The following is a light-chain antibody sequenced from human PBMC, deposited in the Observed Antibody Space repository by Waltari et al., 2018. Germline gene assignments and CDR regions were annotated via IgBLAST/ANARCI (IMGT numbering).Light chain of an antibody. CDR2: GEN. V-gene: IGLV3-19*01. CDR1: SLRTYY. CDR3: HSPESRANPIYV. J-gene: IGLJ1*01. Sequence: SSELTQDPTVSVALGQTVRITCQGDSLRTYYANWYQQKPGQAPLLVIFGENNRPSGIPDRFSGSNSGNTASLTITGAQAEDEADYYCHSPESRANPIYVFGTGTKVTVL.